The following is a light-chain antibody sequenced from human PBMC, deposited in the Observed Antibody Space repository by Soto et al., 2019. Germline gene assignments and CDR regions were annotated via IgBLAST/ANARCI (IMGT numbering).Light chain of an antibody. J-gene: IGKJ1*01. CDR2: GAS. CDR1: QSVSSN. V-gene: IGKV3-15*01. Sequence: EIVMTQSPATLSVSPGERATLSCRASQSVSSNLAWYQQRPGQAPRLLIDGASTRATGIPARFSGSGSGTEFTLTISSLQSEDFAVYYCQQYNTWPPWTFGQGTKAALK. CDR3: QQYNTWPPWT.